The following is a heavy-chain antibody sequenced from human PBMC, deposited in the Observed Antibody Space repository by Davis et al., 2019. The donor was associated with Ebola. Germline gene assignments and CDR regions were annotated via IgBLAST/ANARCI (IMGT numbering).Heavy chain of an antibody. J-gene: IGHJ4*02. CDR2: TYYRSKWFV. CDR1: GDSVSSNTAA. CDR3: ARDPPYDQGYDY. D-gene: IGHD3-22*01. Sequence: SQTLSLTCAISGDSVSSNTAAWNWIRQSPSRGLEWLGRTYYRSKWFVDYAVSVKSRMTINSDISKNQFSLQLSSVTPEDTAVYYCARDPPYDQGYDYWGQGILVTVSS. V-gene: IGHV6-1*01.